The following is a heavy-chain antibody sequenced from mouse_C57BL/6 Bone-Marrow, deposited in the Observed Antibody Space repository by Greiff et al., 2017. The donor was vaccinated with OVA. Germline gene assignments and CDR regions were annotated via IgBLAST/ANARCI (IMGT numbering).Heavy chain of an antibody. CDR2: IDPANGDT. CDR1: GFNIKDDY. J-gene: IGHJ1*03. V-gene: IGHV14-4*01. D-gene: IGHD1-1*01. Sequence: VQLQQSGAELVRPGASVKLSCTASGFNIKDDYMHWVKQRPEQGLEWIGWIDPANGDTEYASKFQGKATITADTSSNTAYLQLSSLTSEDTAVYYCTTYYGSSYRYFDVWGTGTTVTVSS. CDR3: TTYYGSSYRYFDV.